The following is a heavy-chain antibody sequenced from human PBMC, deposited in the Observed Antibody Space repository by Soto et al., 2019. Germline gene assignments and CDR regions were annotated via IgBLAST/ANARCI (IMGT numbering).Heavy chain of an antibody. CDR2: ISSSGSTI. CDR1: GFTFSDYY. CDR3: ARPLYSRSWYAVLGIDASAI. Sequence: GGSLRLSCAASGFTFSDYYMSWIRQAPEKGLEWVSYISSSGSTIYYADSVKGRFAISRDNAKNSLYLQMNSLRAEDTAVYYCARPLYSRSWYAVLGIDASAIWGQGTMVNASS. D-gene: IGHD6-13*01. V-gene: IGHV3-11*01. J-gene: IGHJ3*02.